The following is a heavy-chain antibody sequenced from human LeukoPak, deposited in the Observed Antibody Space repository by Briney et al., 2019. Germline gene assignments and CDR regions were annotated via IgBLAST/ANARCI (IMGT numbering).Heavy chain of an antibody. CDR1: GDTFSSYA. V-gene: IGHV1-69*13. Sequence: GASVKVSCKASGDTFSSYAISWVRQAPGQGLEWMGGIIPIFGTANYAQKFQGRVTITADESTSTAYMELSSLRSEDTAVYYCARAGYCSGGYCSIFDYWGQGTLVTVSS. D-gene: IGHD2-15*01. J-gene: IGHJ4*02. CDR2: IIPIFGTA. CDR3: ARAGYCSGGYCSIFDY.